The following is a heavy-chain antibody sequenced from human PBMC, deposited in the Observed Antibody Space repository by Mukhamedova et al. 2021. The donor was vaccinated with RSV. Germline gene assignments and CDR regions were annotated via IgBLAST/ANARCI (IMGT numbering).Heavy chain of an antibody. CDR3: ATDLSVYSSSWSFDY. V-gene: IGHV3-23*01. J-gene: IGHJ4*02. Sequence: VKGRFTISRDNSKNTLYLQMNSLRAEDTAVYYCATDLSVYSSSWSFDYWGQGTLVTVSS. D-gene: IGHD6-13*01.